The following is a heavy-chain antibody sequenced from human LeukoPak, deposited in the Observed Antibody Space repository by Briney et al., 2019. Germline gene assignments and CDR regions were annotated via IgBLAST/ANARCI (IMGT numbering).Heavy chain of an antibody. D-gene: IGHD6-13*01. CDR1: GFTFSDYY. Sequence: PGGSLRLSCAASGFTFSDYYMSWIRQAPGKGLEWVSYISSSGYTIYYADSVKGRFTISRDNAKNSLYLQMNSLRAEDTAVYYCAKTVAAADPYFDYWGQGTLVTVSS. J-gene: IGHJ4*02. CDR2: ISSSGYTI. V-gene: IGHV3-11*01. CDR3: AKTVAAADPYFDY.